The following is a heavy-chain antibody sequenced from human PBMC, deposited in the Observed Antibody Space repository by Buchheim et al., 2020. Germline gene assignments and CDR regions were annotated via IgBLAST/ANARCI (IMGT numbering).Heavy chain of an antibody. CDR3: AREKVDAGDYYGMDV. J-gene: IGHJ6*02. V-gene: IGHV3-30-3*01. CDR2: ISYDGSNK. Sequence: QVQLVESGGGVVQPGRSLRLSCAASGFTFSSYAMHWVRQAPGKGLEWVAVISYDGSNKYYADSVKGRFTISRDNSKNTLYLQMNSLRAEDTAVYYCAREKVDAGDYYGMDVWGQGTT. CDR1: GFTFSSYA. D-gene: IGHD3-10*01.